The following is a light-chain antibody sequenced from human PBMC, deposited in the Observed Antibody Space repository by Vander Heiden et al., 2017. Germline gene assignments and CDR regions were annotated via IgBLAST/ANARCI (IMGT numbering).Light chain of an antibody. CDR2: GNS. CDR3: QSYDSSLSANYV. V-gene: IGLV1-40*01. Sequence: QSVLTQPPSVSGAPGQRVTISCTGSSSNIGAGYDVHWYQQLPGTAPKPLIYGNSNRPSGVPDRFSGSKSGTSASLAITGLQAEDEADYYCQSYDSSLSANYVFGTGTKVTVL. J-gene: IGLJ1*01. CDR1: SSNIGAGYD.